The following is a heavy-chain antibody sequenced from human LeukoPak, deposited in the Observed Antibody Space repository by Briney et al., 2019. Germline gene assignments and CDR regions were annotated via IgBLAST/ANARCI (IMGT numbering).Heavy chain of an antibody. Sequence: GASVKVSCKASGYTFTSCGISWVRQAPGQGLEWMGWISAYNGNTNYAQKLQGRVTMTTDTSTSTAYMELRSLRSDDTAVYYCARVEGEKYCYGQSAFDYWGQGTLVTVSS. V-gene: IGHV1-18*01. CDR1: GYTFTSCG. J-gene: IGHJ4*02. D-gene: IGHD5-18*01. CDR3: ARVEGEKYCYGQSAFDY. CDR2: ISAYNGNT.